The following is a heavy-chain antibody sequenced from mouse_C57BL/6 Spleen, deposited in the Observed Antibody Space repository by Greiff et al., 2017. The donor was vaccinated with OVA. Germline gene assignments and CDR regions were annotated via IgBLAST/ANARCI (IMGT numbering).Heavy chain of an antibody. CDR3: ARRGDYDYEAWFAY. J-gene: IGHJ3*01. CDR1: GFTFSDYG. CDR2: ISNLAYSI. V-gene: IGHV5-15*04. D-gene: IGHD2-4*01. Sequence: EVQLVESGGGLVQPGGSLKLSCAASGFTFSDYGMAWVRQAPRKGPEWVAFISNLAYSIYYADTVTGRFTISRENAKNTLYLEMSSLRSEDTAMYYCARRGDYDYEAWFAYWGQGTLVTVSA.